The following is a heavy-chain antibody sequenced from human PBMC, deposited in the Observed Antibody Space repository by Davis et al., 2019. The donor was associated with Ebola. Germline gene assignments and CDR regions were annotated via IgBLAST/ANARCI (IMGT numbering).Heavy chain of an antibody. CDR2: IYSGGST. V-gene: IGHV3-53*04. Sequence: GGSLRLSCAASGFTVSSNYMSWVRQAPGKGLEWVSVIYSGGSTYYADSVKGRFTISRHNSKNTLYLQMNSLRAEDTAVYYCATRDTSSNCFGFYPWGQGTLVTVSS. D-gene: IGHD6-13*01. CDR3: ATRDTSSNCFGFYP. J-gene: IGHJ5*02. CDR1: GFTVSSNY.